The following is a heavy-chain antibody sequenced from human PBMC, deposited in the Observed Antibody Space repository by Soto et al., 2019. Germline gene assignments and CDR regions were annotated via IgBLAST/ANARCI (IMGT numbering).Heavy chain of an antibody. D-gene: IGHD6-19*01. V-gene: IGHV4-30-4*01. J-gene: IGHJ4*02. CDR2: IYYSGST. CDR1: GGSISSGDYY. CDR3: ASPGAVAGTSNDY. Sequence: KTSETLSLTCTVSGGSISSGDYYWSWIRQPPGKGLEWIGYIYYSGSTYYNPSLKSRVTISVDTSKNQFSLKLSSVTAADTAVYYCASPGAVAGTSNDYWGQGTLVTVSS.